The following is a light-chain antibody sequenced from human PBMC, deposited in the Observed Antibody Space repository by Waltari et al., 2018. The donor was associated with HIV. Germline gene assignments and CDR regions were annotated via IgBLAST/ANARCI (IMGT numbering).Light chain of an antibody. Sequence: EIVITQSPPTLSVSPGQRVNLSCRASQSISAKVAWYQQRPGQAPRLLIYEAATRPTGIPARFSGSGSGTEFTLTISSLQSEDFATYFCQQYDDGPRGITFGQGTTLEIK. V-gene: IGKV3-15*01. CDR2: EAA. CDR3: QQYDDGPRGIT. CDR1: QSISAK. J-gene: IGKJ2*01.